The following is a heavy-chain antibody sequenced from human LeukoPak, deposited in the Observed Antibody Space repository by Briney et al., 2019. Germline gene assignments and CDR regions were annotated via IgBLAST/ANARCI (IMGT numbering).Heavy chain of an antibody. CDR2: IIPIFGTA. J-gene: IGHJ4*02. D-gene: IGHD5-18*01. Sequence: SVKVSCKASGYTFTSYYMHWVRQAPGQGLEWMGGIIPIFGTANYAQKFQGRVTITADKSTSTAYMELSSLRSEDTAVYYCARAVLGYSYGSELDYWGQGTLVTVSS. CDR1: GYTFTSYY. V-gene: IGHV1-69*06. CDR3: ARAVLGYSYGSELDY.